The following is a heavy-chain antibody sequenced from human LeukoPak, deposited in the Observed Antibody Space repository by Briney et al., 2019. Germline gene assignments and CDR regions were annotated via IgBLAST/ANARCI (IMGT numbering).Heavy chain of an antibody. CDR1: GGSISSYY. J-gene: IGHJ4*02. V-gene: IGHV4-59*01. D-gene: IGHD5-18*01. CDR3: ARWGGYSYGFTRGFDS. Sequence: SETLSLTCTVSGGSISSYYWSWIRQPPGKGLEWIGYIYYSWSTNYNPSLKSRVTISVDTSKNQFSLSLSSVTAADTAVYYCARWGGYSYGFTRGFDSWGQGTLVTVSS. CDR2: IYYSWST.